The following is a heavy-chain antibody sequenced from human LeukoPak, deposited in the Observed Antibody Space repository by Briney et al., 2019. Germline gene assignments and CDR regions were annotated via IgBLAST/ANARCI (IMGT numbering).Heavy chain of an antibody. CDR2: LSGSGSNT. V-gene: IGHV3-23*01. CDR3: ARAVYTGGYGGFYFDY. CDR1: GFTFSSYG. J-gene: IGHJ4*02. D-gene: IGHD1-26*01. Sequence: PGGSLRLSCAASGFTFSSYGMSWVRQAPGKGLEWASGLSGSGSNTYYAGSVKGRFTISRDNSKNTLYLQMNGLRAEDTAIYYCARAVYTGGYGGFYFDYWGQGTLVTVSS.